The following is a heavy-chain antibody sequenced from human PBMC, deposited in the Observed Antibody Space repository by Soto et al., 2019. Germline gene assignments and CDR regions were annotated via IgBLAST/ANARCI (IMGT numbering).Heavy chain of an antibody. J-gene: IGHJ1*01. V-gene: IGHV1-2*04. CDR2: INPNSGGT. CDR1: GYTFTGYY. D-gene: IGHD2-21*02. Sequence: ASVKVSFKASGYTFTGYYMHWVRQAPGQGLEWMGWINPNSGGTNYAQKFQGWVTMTRDTSISTAYMELSSLRSEDTAVYYCASWVCGGDCYSTAEYFQHWGQGTLVTVSS. CDR3: ASWVCGGDCYSTAEYFQH.